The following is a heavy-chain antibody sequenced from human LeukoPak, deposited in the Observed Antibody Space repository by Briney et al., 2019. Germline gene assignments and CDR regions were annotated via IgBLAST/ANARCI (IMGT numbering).Heavy chain of an antibody. D-gene: IGHD3-22*01. Sequence: PGGSLRLSCAASGFTFSTYEMNWVRQAPGKGLEWVSSISSSSSYIYYADSVKGRFTISRDNAKNSLYLQMNSLRAEDTAVYYCATDERLGSGFYHFDNWGQGTLVTVSS. V-gene: IGHV3-21*04. CDR2: ISSSSSYI. CDR1: GFTFSTYE. J-gene: IGHJ4*02. CDR3: ATDERLGSGFYHFDN.